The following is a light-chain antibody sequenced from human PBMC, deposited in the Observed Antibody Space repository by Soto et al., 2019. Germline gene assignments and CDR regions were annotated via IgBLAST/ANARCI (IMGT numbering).Light chain of an antibody. CDR2: DAS. CDR1: QSVSNN. Sequence: ILMTQSPATLSVSPGERATLSCRASQSVSNNLAWYQQKPGQAPRLLIYDASTRATGIPARFSGSGSGTEFTHTSSGLQSEDFAVYYCQQYNNWPPWTFGQGTKVEIK. V-gene: IGKV3-15*01. CDR3: QQYNNWPPWT. J-gene: IGKJ1*01.